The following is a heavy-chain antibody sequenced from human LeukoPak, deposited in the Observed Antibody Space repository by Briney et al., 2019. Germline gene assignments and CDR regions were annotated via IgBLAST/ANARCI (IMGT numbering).Heavy chain of an antibody. Sequence: GGSLRLSCAASGFTFSSYGMHWVRQAPGKGLEWVAVISYDGSNKYYADSVKGRFTISRDNSKNTLYLQMNSLRAEDTAVYYCATIAAAGTLGDYFDYWGQGTLVTVSS. J-gene: IGHJ4*02. CDR2: ISYDGSNK. CDR3: ATIAAAGTLGDYFDY. V-gene: IGHV3-30*03. CDR1: GFTFSSYG. D-gene: IGHD6-13*01.